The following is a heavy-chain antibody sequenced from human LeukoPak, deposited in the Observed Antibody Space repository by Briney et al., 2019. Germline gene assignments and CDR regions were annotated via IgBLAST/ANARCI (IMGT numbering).Heavy chain of an antibody. CDR1: GFTFSSYW. V-gene: IGHV3-7*01. J-gene: IGHJ6*02. Sequence: PGGSLRLSCAASGFTFSSYWMSWVRQAPGKGPEWVANIKQDGSEKYYVDSVKGRFTISRDNAKNSLYLQMNSLRAEDTAVYYCAGDGEYYYYYYGMDVWGQGTTVTVSS. CDR3: AGDGEYYYYYYGMDV. CDR2: IKQDGSEK.